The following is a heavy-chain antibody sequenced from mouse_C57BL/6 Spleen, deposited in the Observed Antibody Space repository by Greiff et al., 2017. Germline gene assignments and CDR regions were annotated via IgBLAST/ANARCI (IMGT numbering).Heavy chain of an antibody. CDR1: GYTFTSYW. J-gene: IGHJ4*01. D-gene: IGHD1-1*01. CDR3: ARAVVDAMDY. Sequence: QVQLKQPGAELVKPGASVKLSCKASGYTFTSYWMQWVKQRPGQGLEWIGEIDPSDSYTNYNQKFKGKATLTVDTSSSTAYMQLSSLTSEDSAVYYCARAVVDAMDYWGQGTSVTVSS. V-gene: IGHV1-50*01. CDR2: IDPSDSYT.